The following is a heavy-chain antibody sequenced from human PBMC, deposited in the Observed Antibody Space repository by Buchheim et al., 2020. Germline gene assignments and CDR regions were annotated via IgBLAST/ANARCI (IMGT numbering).Heavy chain of an antibody. J-gene: IGHJ4*02. CDR3: ARGLKVGTSHFDQ. Sequence: EVQLVESGGTSVKPGESLRLSCAASGFTFSDYSMNWVRQVPGKGLEWIAYITSFSSTIFYGDSVKGRFTISRDNARNSVYLKRDSLRAEETGVYFCARGLKVGTSHFDQWGQGTL. CDR2: ITSFSSTI. V-gene: IGHV3-48*01. CDR1: GFTFSDYS. D-gene: IGHD1-26*01.